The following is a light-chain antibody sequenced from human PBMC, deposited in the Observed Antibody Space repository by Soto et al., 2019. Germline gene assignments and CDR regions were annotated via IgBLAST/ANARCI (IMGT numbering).Light chain of an antibody. CDR3: SSYTSSSTLFV. Sequence: QSALTQPASVSGSPGQSITISCTGTSSDVGDNNYVSWYQQHPGKAPKLMIYDVTHRPSGVSNRCSGSKSGNTASLTISGLHAEDEADYYCSSYTSSSTLFVFGTGTKVTVL. CDR1: SSDVGDNNY. CDR2: DVT. V-gene: IGLV2-14*01. J-gene: IGLJ1*01.